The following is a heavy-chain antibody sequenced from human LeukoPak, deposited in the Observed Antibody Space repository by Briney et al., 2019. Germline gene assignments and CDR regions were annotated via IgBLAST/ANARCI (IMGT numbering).Heavy chain of an antibody. D-gene: IGHD6-13*01. CDR3: ARVRTRIAAAGTTVDY. V-gene: IGHV3-74*01. Sequence: GGSLRLSCAASGFTFSSYWMHWVRQAPGKGLVWVSRINSDGSSTSYADSVKGRFTISRDNAKNTLYLQMNGLRAEDTAVYYCARVRTRIAAAGTTVDYWGQGTLVTVSS. CDR1: GFTFSSYW. J-gene: IGHJ4*02. CDR2: INSDGSST.